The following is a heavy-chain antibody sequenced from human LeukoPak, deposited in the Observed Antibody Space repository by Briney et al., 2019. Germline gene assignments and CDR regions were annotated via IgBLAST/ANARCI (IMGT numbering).Heavy chain of an antibody. V-gene: IGHV3-66*01. Sequence: GGSLRLSCAGSGFIVRSNYMSWVRQAPGQGLEWVSVIYTGGSMYYADSVKGRFTISRDTSKSTLYLQMNSLRVEDTAVYYCARIEAGMDAFDIWGQGTMVTVSS. J-gene: IGHJ3*02. CDR2: IYTGGSM. CDR3: ARIEAGMDAFDI. CDR1: GFIVRSNY.